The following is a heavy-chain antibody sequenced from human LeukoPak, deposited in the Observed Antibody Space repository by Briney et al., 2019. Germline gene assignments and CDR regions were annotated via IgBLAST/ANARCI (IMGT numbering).Heavy chain of an antibody. J-gene: IGHJ4*02. CDR2: INHSGST. Sequence: SETLSLTCAVYGGSFSGYYWSWIRQPPGKGLEWIGEINHSGSTNYNPSLKSRVTMSVDTSKNQFSLKLSSMTAADTAVYYCARDGERRYYDSSGYLFDYWGQGTLVTVSS. D-gene: IGHD3-22*01. V-gene: IGHV4-34*01. CDR3: ARDGERRYYDSSGYLFDY. CDR1: GGSFSGYY.